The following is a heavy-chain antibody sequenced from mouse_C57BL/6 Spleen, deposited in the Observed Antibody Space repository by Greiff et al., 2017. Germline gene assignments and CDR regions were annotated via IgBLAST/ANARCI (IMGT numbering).Heavy chain of an antibody. D-gene: IGHD1-1*01. Sequence: QVQLKQSGPELVKPGASVKISCKASGYSFTSYYIHWVKQRPGQGLEWIGWIYPGSGNTKYNEKFKGKATLTADTSSSTAYMQLSSLTSEDSAVYYCARALYYGSSYFDYWGQGTTRTVSS. CDR1: GYSFTSYY. V-gene: IGHV1-66*01. CDR3: ARALYYGSSYFDY. CDR2: IYPGSGNT. J-gene: IGHJ2*01.